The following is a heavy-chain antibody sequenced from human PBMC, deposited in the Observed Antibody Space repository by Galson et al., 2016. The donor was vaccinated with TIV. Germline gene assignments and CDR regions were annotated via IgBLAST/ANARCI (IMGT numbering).Heavy chain of an antibody. Sequence: SLRLSCAASGFSFSLSSMNWVRQAPGRGLEWVSSISSGSSYIYYADSVKGRFTISRDNAKNSLYLQMNSLRAEDTAVYYCARTYYYDSSAYSFDAFDVWGQGTLVTGSS. V-gene: IGHV3-21*01. CDR1: GFSFSLSS. D-gene: IGHD3-22*01. CDR2: ISSGSSYI. CDR3: ARTYYYDSSAYSFDAFDV. J-gene: IGHJ3*01.